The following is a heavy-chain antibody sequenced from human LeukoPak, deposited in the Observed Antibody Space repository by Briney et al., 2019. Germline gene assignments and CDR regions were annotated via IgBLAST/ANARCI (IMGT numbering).Heavy chain of an antibody. CDR1: GYTFTGYY. CDR2: IIPILDVA. J-gene: IGHJ4*02. Sequence: ASVKVSCKASGYTFTGYYMHWVRQAPGQGLEWMGRIIPILDVANYAQKFQGRVTITADKSTGTAYMELSSLRSEDTAVYYCARSTVSGTEFDYWGQGTLVTVSS. D-gene: IGHD6-19*01. V-gene: IGHV1-69*02. CDR3: ARSTVSGTEFDY.